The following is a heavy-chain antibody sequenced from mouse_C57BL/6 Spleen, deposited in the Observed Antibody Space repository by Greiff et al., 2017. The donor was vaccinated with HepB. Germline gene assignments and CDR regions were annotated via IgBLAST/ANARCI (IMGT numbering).Heavy chain of an antibody. J-gene: IGHJ2*01. CDR2: IYPRSGNT. CDR1: GYTFTSYG. Sequence: QVQLQQSGAELARPGASVKLSCKASGYTFTSYGMSWVKQRTGQGLEWIGEIYPRSGNTYYNEKFKGKATLTADKSSSTAYMELRSLTSEDSAVYFCAREEGIYYGNYEGVDFDYWGQGTTLTVSS. CDR3: AREEGIYYGNYEGVDFDY. V-gene: IGHV1-81*01. D-gene: IGHD2-1*01.